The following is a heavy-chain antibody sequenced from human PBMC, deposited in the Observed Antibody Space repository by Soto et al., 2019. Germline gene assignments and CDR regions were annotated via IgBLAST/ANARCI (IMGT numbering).Heavy chain of an antibody. CDR2: IYSGGST. J-gene: IGHJ6*02. V-gene: IGHV3-53*01. CDR3: ARVSGSYYYGMDV. Sequence: GGSLRLSCAASGFTVSSNYMSWVGQAPGKGLEWVSVIYSGGSTYYADSVKGRFTISRDNSRNTLYLQMNSLKAEDTPVYYCARVSGSYYYGMDVWSQGATLTVSS. CDR1: GFTVSSNY. D-gene: IGHD1-26*01.